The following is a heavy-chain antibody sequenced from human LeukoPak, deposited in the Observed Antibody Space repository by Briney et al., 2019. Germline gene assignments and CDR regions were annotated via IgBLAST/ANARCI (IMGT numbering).Heavy chain of an antibody. J-gene: IGHJ4*02. CDR2: INHSGST. V-gene: IGHV4-4*02. CDR1: GGSISSSNW. D-gene: IGHD1-14*01. Sequence: PSETLSLTCAVSGGSISSSNWWSWVRQPPGKGLEWIGEINHSGSTNYNPSLKSRVTISVDTSKNQFSLKLSSVTAADTAVYYCARGRTNRLGYWGQGTLVTVSS. CDR3: ARGRTNRLGY.